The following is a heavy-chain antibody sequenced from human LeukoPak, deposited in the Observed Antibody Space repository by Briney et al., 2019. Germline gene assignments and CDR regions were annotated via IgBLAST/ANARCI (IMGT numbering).Heavy chain of an antibody. CDR3: ARSDYHGSGSHTVFDAFDI. CDR2: IYYSGST. V-gene: IGHV4-59*01. J-gene: IGHJ3*02. CDR1: GGSISSNY. Sequence: SETLSLTCSVSGGSISSNYWSWIRQPPGKGLEWIGYIYYSGSTDSNPSLKSRVTISVDTSKNQFSLKLRSVTAADTAMYYCARSDYHGSGSHTVFDAFDIWGQGTRVTVSS. D-gene: IGHD3-10*01.